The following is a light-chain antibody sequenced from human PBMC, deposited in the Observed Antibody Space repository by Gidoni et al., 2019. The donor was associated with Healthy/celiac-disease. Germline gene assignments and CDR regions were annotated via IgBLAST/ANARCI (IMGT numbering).Light chain of an antibody. CDR2: DAS. V-gene: IGKV3-11*01. CDR1: QSVSSY. J-gene: IGKJ4*01. Sequence: IVLTQSPATLSLSPGERATLSCRASQSVSSYLAWYQQKPGQAPRLLIYDASNRATGIPARFRGSGSGTDFTLTISSLEPEDFAVYYCQQRSNWPPDLTFGGGTKVEIK. CDR3: QQRSNWPPDLT.